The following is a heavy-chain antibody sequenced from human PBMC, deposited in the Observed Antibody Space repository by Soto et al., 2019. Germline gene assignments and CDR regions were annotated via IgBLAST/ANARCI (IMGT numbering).Heavy chain of an antibody. CDR3: ARGKYYDFWSGYMRGAFDI. Sequence: SETLSLTCTVAGGSISSGGYYWSWISQPPGKGLEWIGYIYYSGSTYYNPSLKSRVTISVDTSKNQFSLKLSSVTAADTAVYYCARGKYYDFWSGYMRGAFDIWGQGTMVTVSS. D-gene: IGHD3-3*01. CDR1: GGSISSGGYY. CDR2: IYYSGST. V-gene: IGHV4-30-4*01. J-gene: IGHJ3*02.